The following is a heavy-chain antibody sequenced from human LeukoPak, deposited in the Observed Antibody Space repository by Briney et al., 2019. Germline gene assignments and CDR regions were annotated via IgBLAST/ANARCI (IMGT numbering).Heavy chain of an antibody. J-gene: IGHJ6*02. CDR3: ARDSGSYNYYYYYGMDV. CDR1: GSTFISYW. D-gene: IGHD1-26*01. Sequence: VGSMRLSCSALGSTFISYWMSWSRQAPAKGLAWVPHIRQDGSEKYYVDSVKGRFTISRDNAKNSLYLQMNSLRAEDTAVYYCARDSGSYNYYYYYGMDVWGQGTTVTVSS. CDR2: IRQDGSEK. V-gene: IGHV3-7*01.